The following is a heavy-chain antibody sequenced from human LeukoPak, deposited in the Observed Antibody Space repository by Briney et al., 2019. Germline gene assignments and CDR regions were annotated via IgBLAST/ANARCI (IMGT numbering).Heavy chain of an antibody. V-gene: IGHV1-2*06. D-gene: IGHD2-2*01. CDR3: ARDYCSSTSCLFDY. Sequence: ASVKLSCKASGYTFTGYHMHWVRQAPGQGLEWMGRINPNSGDTNYAQRFQGRVTMTRDTSISTAYMELSRLTSDDTAVYYCARDYCSSTSCLFDYWGQGTLVTVSS. CDR2: INPNSGDT. CDR1: GYTFTGYH. J-gene: IGHJ4*02.